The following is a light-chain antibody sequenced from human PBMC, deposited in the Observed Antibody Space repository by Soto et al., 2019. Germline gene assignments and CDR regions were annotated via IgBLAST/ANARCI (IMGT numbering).Light chain of an antibody. CDR1: DSDLYSSNNKNY. V-gene: IGKV4-1*01. Sequence: DIVMTQSPDSLAVSLGERATINCKSIDSDLYSSNNKNYLAWYQQKPGQPPKLLIYWASTRESGVPDRFSGSGYGTDFTLTISSLQAEDVAVYYCQQYYSIPPLTFGGGTKVEIK. CDR3: QQYYSIPPLT. J-gene: IGKJ4*01. CDR2: WAS.